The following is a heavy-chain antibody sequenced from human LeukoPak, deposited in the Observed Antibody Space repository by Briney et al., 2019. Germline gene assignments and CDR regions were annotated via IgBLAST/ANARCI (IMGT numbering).Heavy chain of an antibody. CDR3: AIEYTGSDYFDY. J-gene: IGHJ4*02. V-gene: IGHV3-69-1*02. CDR2: ISDTSTI. D-gene: IGHD5-12*01. Sequence: SGGSLRLSCAASGFTVSRNYMSWVRQAPGKGLEWVSYISDTSTIYYADSVKGRFTISRYNAKNSLYLQMHSARAEDTAFYYCAIEYTGSDYFDYWGQGTLVTVPS. CDR1: GFTVSRNY.